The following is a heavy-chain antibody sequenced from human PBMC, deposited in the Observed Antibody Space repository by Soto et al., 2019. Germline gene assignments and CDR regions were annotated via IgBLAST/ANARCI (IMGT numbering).Heavy chain of an antibody. J-gene: IGHJ6*02. D-gene: IGHD3-22*01. CDR2: IKQDGSDK. CDR1: GFTFSNSW. CDR3: ASDDSSGPVPFPSYYYAMDV. V-gene: IGHV3-7*01. Sequence: GGSLRLSCAASGFTFSNSWMSWVRQAPGKGLEWVANIKQDGSDKYYVDSVKGRFTISRDNAKNSLYLQMNSLRAEDKAVYYCASDDSSGPVPFPSYYYAMDVWGQGTTVTVSS.